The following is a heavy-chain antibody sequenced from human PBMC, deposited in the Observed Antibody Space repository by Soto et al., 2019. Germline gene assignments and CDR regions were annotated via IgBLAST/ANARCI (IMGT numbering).Heavy chain of an antibody. D-gene: IGHD6-19*01. CDR1: GFTFSSYG. CDR3: ASLASSGWPGLDY. J-gene: IGHJ4*02. CDR2: ISYDGSNK. Sequence: QVQLVESGGGVVQPGRSLRLSCAASGFTFSSYGMHWVRQAPGKGLEWVAVISYDGSNKYYADSVKGRFTISRDNSKSTLYLQMNSLRAEDTAVYYCASLASSGWPGLDYWGQGTLVTVSS. V-gene: IGHV3-30*03.